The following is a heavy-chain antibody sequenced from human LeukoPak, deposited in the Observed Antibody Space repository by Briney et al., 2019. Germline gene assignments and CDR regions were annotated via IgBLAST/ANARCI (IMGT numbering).Heavy chain of an antibody. J-gene: IGHJ6*03. V-gene: IGHV1-69*13. D-gene: IGHD6-13*01. CDR3: ATARGQQLSPVHYYMDV. Sequence: SVKVSCKASGGTFSSYAISWVRQAPGQGLEWMGGIIPIFGTANYAQKFQGRVTITADESTSTAYMELSSLRSEDTAVYYCATARGQQLSPVHYYMDVWGKGTTVTVSS. CDR1: GGTFSSYA. CDR2: IIPIFGTA.